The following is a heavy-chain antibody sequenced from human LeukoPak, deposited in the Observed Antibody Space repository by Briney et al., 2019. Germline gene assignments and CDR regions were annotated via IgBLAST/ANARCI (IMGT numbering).Heavy chain of an antibody. CDR1: GGSISSYY. CDR2: IYYSGST. D-gene: IGHD7-27*01. J-gene: IGHJ3*02. V-gene: IGHV4-59*01. Sequence: NPSETLSLTCTVSGGSISSYYWSWIRQPPGKGLEWIGYIYYSGSTNYNPSLKSRVTISVDTSKNQFSLKLSSVTAADTAVYYCLKVDPWGAFDIWGQGTMVTVSS. CDR3: LKVDPWGAFDI.